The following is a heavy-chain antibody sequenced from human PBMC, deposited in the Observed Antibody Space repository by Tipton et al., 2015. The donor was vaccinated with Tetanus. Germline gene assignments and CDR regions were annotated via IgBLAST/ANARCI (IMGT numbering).Heavy chain of an antibody. V-gene: IGHV1-18*01. D-gene: IGHD3-22*01. CDR1: GYTFTNYG. CDR2: ITVYNGYT. CDR3: ARGLRYYYETSAYDY. J-gene: IGHJ4*02. Sequence: QVQLVQSGAEVRKPGASVKVSCKASGYTFTNYGIGWVRQGPGQGLERMGWITVYNGYTDYAQALQGRVTVPTDTSTSTAYMEVRNLRSDDTAVYFCARGLRYYYETSAYDYWGQGTLVTVSS.